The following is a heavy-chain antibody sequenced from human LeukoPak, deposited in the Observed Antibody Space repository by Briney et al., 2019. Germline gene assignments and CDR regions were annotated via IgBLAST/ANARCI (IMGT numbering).Heavy chain of an antibody. V-gene: IGHV4-39*07. Sequence: SETLSLTCTVSGGSIISDAYYWAWIRQPPGKGLEWIGSAYYNGETYYNPSLKSRVTISVDTSKSQFSLKLTSVTAADTAVYFCARDSRYDSSGHAPWGQGSLVTVSS. CDR2: AYYNGET. CDR3: ARDSRYDSSGHAP. J-gene: IGHJ5*02. D-gene: IGHD3-22*01. CDR1: GGSIISDAYY.